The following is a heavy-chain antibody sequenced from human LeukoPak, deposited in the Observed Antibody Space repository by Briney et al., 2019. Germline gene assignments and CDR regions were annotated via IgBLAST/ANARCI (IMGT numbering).Heavy chain of an antibody. D-gene: IGHD3-10*01. Sequence: GGSLRLSCAASGFSLSSKWMHWVRQAPGKGLVWVSRISSDGSSTHYADSVKGRFTVSRDNAKNTLFLRMNSLRAEDTAVYYCASQFSGGGHWGQGTLVAVSS. V-gene: IGHV3-74*01. J-gene: IGHJ4*02. CDR2: ISSDGSST. CDR1: GFSLSSKW. CDR3: ASQFSGGGH.